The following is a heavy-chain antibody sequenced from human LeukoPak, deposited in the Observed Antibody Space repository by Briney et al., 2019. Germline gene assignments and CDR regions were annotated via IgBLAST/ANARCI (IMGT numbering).Heavy chain of an antibody. CDR2: IRNKIKSYTT. CDR3: DRVALGNYGEFDC. D-gene: IGHD4/OR15-4a*01. CDR1: GFTIGDHY. V-gene: IGHV3-72*01. J-gene: IGHJ4*02. Sequence: GGSLRLSCAASGFTIGDHYMDWVRQAPGKGLEWVGRIRNKIKSYTTEYAASVKGRFSISSDDSKNSLYLQMNSLKTEDTAVYYCDRVALGNYGEFDCWGQGTLATVSS.